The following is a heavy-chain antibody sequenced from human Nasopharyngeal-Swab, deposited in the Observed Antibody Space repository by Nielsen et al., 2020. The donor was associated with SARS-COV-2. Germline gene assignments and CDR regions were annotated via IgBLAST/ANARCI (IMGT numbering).Heavy chain of an antibody. CDR1: GFTFSSYA. V-gene: IGHV3-30*04. Sequence: GESLKISCAASGFTFSSYAMHWVRQAPGKGLEWVAVTSYDGSNKYYADSVKGRFTISRDNSKNTLYLQMNSLRAEDTAVYYCARGGSDLWGRGTLVTVSS. D-gene: IGHD3-16*01. J-gene: IGHJ2*01. CDR3: ARGGSDL. CDR2: TSYDGSNK.